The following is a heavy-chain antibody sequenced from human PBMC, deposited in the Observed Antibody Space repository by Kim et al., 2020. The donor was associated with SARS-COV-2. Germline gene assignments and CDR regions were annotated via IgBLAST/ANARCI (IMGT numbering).Heavy chain of an antibody. J-gene: IGHJ4*02. CDR3: ARNGGSSLYYFDY. V-gene: IGHV1-46*01. Sequence: AQKFQGRVTMTRDTSTSTVYMELSSLRSDDTAVYYCARNGGSSLYYFDYWGQGTLVTVSS. D-gene: IGHD1-26*01.